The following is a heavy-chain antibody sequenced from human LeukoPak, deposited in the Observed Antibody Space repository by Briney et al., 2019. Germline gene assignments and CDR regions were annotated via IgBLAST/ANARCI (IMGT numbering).Heavy chain of an antibody. CDR2: IYYSGNT. CDR1: GGSISSTSYY. D-gene: IGHD6-13*01. V-gene: IGHV4-39*01. CDR3: ARAYSRSWYYFDY. J-gene: IGHJ4*02. Sequence: PSETLSLTCTVSGGSISSTSYYWGWIRQSPGKGLEWIGSIYYSGNTYYNPSLRSRVTIYVDTSRNQFSLRLSSVNAADTAVYTCARAYSRSWYYFDYWGQGTLVSVSS.